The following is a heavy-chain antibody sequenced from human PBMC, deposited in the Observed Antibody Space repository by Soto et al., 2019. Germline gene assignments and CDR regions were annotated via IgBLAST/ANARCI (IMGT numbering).Heavy chain of an antibody. V-gene: IGHV1-18*01. J-gene: IGHJ6*02. Sequence: QVQLVQSGAEVKKPGASVKVSCKASGYTFTSYGISWVRQAPGQGLEWMGWISACNGNTNYEQKLQGRVTMTTDTSTNTAYMERMRPKSDDTSLYYCERGGQCLGFYYGMDVWGQGTTVTVSS. CDR1: GYTFTSYG. CDR3: ERGGQCLGFYYGMDV. CDR2: ISACNGNT. D-gene: IGHD6-19*01.